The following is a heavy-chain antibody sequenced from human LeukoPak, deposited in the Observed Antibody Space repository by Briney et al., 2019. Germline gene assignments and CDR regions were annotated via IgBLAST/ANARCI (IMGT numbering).Heavy chain of an antibody. Sequence: GRSLRLSCAASGFTFDDYAMHWVRQAPGKGLEWVSGISWNSGSIGYADSVKGRFTISRDNAKNSLYLQMNSLRAEDTAVYYCARAPYDSSGYFPGWGQGTLVTVSS. CDR3: ARAPYDSSGYFPG. J-gene: IGHJ4*02. V-gene: IGHV3-9*01. D-gene: IGHD3-22*01. CDR1: GFTFDDYA. CDR2: ISWNSGSI.